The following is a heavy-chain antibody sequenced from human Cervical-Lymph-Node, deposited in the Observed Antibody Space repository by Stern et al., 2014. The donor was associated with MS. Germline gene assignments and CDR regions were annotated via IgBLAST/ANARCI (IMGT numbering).Heavy chain of an antibody. J-gene: IGHJ5*02. V-gene: IGHV1-69*01. CDR3: ARDRMSIAAAGTSWFDP. CDR2: IIPIFRTP. Sequence: VQLVESGAELKKPGSSVKVSCKASGGTFSSYTISWVRQAPGQGLEWMGGIIPIFRTPNSAQKFQGRVTITADESTSTAYMELSSLRSEDTAVYYCARDRMSIAAAGTSWFDPWGQGTLVTVSS. CDR1: GGTFSSYT. D-gene: IGHD6-13*01.